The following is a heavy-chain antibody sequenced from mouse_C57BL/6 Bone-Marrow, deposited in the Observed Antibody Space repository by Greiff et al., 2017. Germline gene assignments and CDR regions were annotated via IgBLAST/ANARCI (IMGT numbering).Heavy chain of an antibody. CDR1: GYTFTSYW. V-gene: IGHV1-52*01. Sequence: QVQLQQPGAELVRPGSSVKLSCKASGYTFTSYWMHWVKQRPIQGLEWIGNIDPSDSETHYNQKFKDKATLTVDKSSSTAYMQLSSLTSADSAVYSCARPIYVGYHWYSEVRATGTPVTVS. CDR3: ARPIYVGYHWYSEV. J-gene: IGHJ1*03. D-gene: IGHD2-3*01. CDR2: IDPSDSET.